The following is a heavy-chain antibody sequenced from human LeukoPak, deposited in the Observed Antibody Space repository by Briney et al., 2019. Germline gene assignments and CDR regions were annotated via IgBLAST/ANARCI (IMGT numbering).Heavy chain of an antibody. CDR2: IYYSGSP. CDR3: ARHVGFITMVRGVINNNWFDP. Sequence: PSETLSLTCTVSGGSISSSSYYRGWIRQPPGKGLEWIGSIYYSGSPYYNPSLKSRVTISVDTSKKQFSLKLSSVTAADTAVYYCARHVGFITMVRGVINNNWFDPWGQGTLVTVSS. V-gene: IGHV4-39*01. J-gene: IGHJ5*02. D-gene: IGHD3-10*01. CDR1: GGSISSSSYY.